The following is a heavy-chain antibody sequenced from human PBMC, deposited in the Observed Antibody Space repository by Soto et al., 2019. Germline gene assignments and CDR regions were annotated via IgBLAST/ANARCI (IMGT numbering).Heavy chain of an antibody. CDR1: GFTVSNNY. J-gene: IGHJ4*02. CDR2: IYSGGYT. Sequence: EVQLVESGGGLIQPGGSLRLSCAVSGFTVSNNYMSWVRQAPGKGLEGVSVIYSGGYTAYGDSVKGRFTISRDNSKKPLTLQRNSWGADTTACYCWATHPGGGGYWGQGTLVTVSS. CDR3: ATHPGGGGY. D-gene: IGHD3-10*01. V-gene: IGHV3-53*01.